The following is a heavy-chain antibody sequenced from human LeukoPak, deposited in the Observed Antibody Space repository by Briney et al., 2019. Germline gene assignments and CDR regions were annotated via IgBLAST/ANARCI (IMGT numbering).Heavy chain of an antibody. J-gene: IGHJ6*04. CDR2: INHSGST. D-gene: IGHD2-15*01. CDR1: GGSFSGYY. Sequence: SETLSLTCAVYGGSFSGYYWSWIRQPPGKGLEWIGEINHSGSTNYNPSLKSRVTISVDTSKNQFSLKLSSVTAADTAVYYCASNCSGGSCYRTYYYGMDVWGKGPTVTVSS. CDR3: ASNCSGGSCYRTYYYGMDV. V-gene: IGHV4-34*01.